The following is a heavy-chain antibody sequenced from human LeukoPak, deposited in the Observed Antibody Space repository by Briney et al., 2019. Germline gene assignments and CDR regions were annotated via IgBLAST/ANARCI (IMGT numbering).Heavy chain of an antibody. J-gene: IGHJ3*02. CDR2: ISGITTNT. Sequence: GGSLRLSCAASGFSFSNYVVSWVRQAPGKGLEWVSLISGITTNTYYADSVKGRFTISRDNSKNTLDLQMNSLRAEDTAGYYCAKHLLVGGTRGAYAFDIWGRGTMVTVSS. CDR1: GFSFSNYV. V-gene: IGHV3-23*01. CDR3: AKHLLVGGTRGAYAFDI. D-gene: IGHD1-26*01.